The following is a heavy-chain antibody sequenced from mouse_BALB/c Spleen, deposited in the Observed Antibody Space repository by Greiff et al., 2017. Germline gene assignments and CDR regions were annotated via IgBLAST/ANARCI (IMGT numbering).Heavy chain of an antibody. CDR2: IDPENGNT. Sequence: VQLQQSGAELVRSGASVKLSCTASGFNIKDYYMHWVKQRPEQGLEWIGWIDPENGNTIYDPKFQGKASITADTSSNTAYLQLSSLTSEDTAVYYCALYDGYFHFDYWGQGTTLTVSS. CDR3: ALYDGYFHFDY. D-gene: IGHD2-3*01. V-gene: IGHV14-1*02. CDR1: GFNIKDYY. J-gene: IGHJ2*01.